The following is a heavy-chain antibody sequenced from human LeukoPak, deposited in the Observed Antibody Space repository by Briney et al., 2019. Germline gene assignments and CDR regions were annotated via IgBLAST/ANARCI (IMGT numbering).Heavy chain of an antibody. CDR2: INHSGST. CDR1: GGSFSGYY. Sequence: PSETLSLTCAVYGGSFSGYYWSWIRQPPGKGLEWIGEINHSGSTNYNPSLKSRVTISVDTSKNQFSLKLSSVTAADTAVYYCARVCGAPRGEDYWGQGTLVTVSS. V-gene: IGHV4-34*01. J-gene: IGHJ4*02. D-gene: IGHD3-10*01. CDR3: ARVCGAPRGEDY.